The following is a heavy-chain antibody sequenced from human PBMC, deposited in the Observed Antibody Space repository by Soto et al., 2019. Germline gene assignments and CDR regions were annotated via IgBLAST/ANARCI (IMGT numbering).Heavy chain of an antibody. Sequence: GGSLRLSCAASGLPFDDYAMHWVRQAPGKGLEWVSGISLNSGSIGYADSVKGRFTISRDNAKNSLYLQMNSLRAEDTALYYCAKDMVVRQIAVAKTGPSEYWGKGSMVSVSS. J-gene: IGHJ4*02. CDR1: GLPFDDYA. CDR3: AKDMVVRQIAVAKTGPSEY. V-gene: IGHV3-9*01. D-gene: IGHD6-13*01. CDR2: ISLNSGSI.